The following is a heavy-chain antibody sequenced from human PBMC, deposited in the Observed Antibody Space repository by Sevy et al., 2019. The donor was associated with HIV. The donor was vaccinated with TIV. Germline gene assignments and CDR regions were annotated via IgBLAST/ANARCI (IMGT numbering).Heavy chain of an antibody. D-gene: IGHD1-26*01. CDR1: GFTFSDYY. Sequence: GGSLRLSCAASGFTFSDYYMSWICQAPGKGLEWVSYISSSSSYTNYADSVKGRFTISRDNAKNSLYLQMNSLRAEDTAVYYCARVALYSGSYYGYWGQGTLVTVSS. J-gene: IGHJ4*02. CDR3: ARVALYSGSYYGY. CDR2: ISSSSSYT. V-gene: IGHV3-11*06.